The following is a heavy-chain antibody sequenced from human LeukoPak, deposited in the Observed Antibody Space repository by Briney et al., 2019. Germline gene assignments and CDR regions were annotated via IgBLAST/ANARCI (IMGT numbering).Heavy chain of an antibody. J-gene: IGHJ4*02. CDR2: IYYSGST. Sequence: PSETLSLTCTVSGGSISSSSYYWGWIRQPPGKGLEWIGSIYYSGSTYYNPSLKSRVTISVDTSKNQFSLKLSSVAAADTAVYYCASLVTERILRYFDWLLAYYFDYWGQGTLVTVSS. D-gene: IGHD3-9*01. V-gene: IGHV4-39*07. CDR1: GGSISSSSYY. CDR3: ASLVTERILRYFDWLLAYYFDY.